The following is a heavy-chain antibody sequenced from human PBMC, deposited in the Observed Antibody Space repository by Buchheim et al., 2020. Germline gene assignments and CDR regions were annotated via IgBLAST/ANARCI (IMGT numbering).Heavy chain of an antibody. CDR3: AREALAGDDYGMDV. CDR1: GFTSSSYA. CDR2: ISYDGDNK. J-gene: IGHJ6*02. D-gene: IGHD3-16*01. V-gene: IGHV3-30*04. Sequence: QVQLVESGGGVVQPGRSLRLSCATSGFTSSSYAMHWVRQAPGKGLEWVAVISYDGDNKYYADSVKGRFTISRDNSKNTLYLQMNSLRAEDTAGYYCAREALAGDDYGMDVWGQGTT.